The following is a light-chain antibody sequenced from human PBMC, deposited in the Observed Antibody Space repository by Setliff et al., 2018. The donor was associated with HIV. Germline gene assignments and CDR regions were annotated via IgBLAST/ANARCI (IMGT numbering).Light chain of an antibody. V-gene: IGLV2-14*03. J-gene: IGLJ1*01. CDR3: NSYTSSDTYV. Sequence: QSALTQPASVSGSPGQPITISCNGTSNDIGSYNYVSWYQQHPGKAPKLVIYDVAQRPSGGSSRFSGSKSGDTASLTISGLQTEDEADYYCNSYTSSDTYVFGTGTK. CDR1: SNDIGSYNY. CDR2: DVA.